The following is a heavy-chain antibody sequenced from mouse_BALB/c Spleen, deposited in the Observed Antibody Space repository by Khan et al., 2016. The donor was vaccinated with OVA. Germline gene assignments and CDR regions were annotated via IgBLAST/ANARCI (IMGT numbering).Heavy chain of an antibody. D-gene: IGHD4-1*01. Sequence: VESGGDLVKPGGSLKLSCAASGFIFSSYSMSWVRQTPDKRLEWVATISSGGDYTYYPDSVKGRFTISRDDAQNTLYLQMSSLKSEDTARYYCASHLTGSFAYWGQGTLVTVSA. CDR3: ASHLTGSFAY. CDR1: GFIFSSYS. J-gene: IGHJ3*01. V-gene: IGHV5-6*01. CDR2: ISSGGDYT.